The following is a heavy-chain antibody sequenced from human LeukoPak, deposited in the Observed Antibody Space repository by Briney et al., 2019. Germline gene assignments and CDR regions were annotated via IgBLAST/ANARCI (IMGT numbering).Heavy chain of an antibody. CDR3: AKGWNWNDAFDI. J-gene: IGHJ3*02. CDR1: GFTFDDYA. D-gene: IGHD1-1*01. CDR2: ISWNSGSI. V-gene: IGHV3-9*01. Sequence: PGRSLRLSCAASGFTFDDYAMHWVRQAPGKGLEWVSGISWNSGSIGYADSVKGRFTISRDNAKNSLYLQMNSLRAEDTALYYCAKGWNWNDAFDIWGQGTMVTVSS.